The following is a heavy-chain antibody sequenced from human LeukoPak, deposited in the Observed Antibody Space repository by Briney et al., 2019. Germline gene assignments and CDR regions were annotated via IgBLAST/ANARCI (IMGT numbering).Heavy chain of an antibody. V-gene: IGHV1-18*01. D-gene: IGHD3-22*01. CDR1: GYTFNRYG. CDR3: ARDPDRGYSHFDS. Sequence: GASVKVSCKASGYTFNRYGFSWMRQAPGQGLEWMGWISAYDGNTNYAQKVQGRVTMTTDTSTSTAYMELRSLRSDDTAVYYCARDPDRGYSHFDSWGQGTLVTVSS. CDR2: ISAYDGNT. J-gene: IGHJ4*02.